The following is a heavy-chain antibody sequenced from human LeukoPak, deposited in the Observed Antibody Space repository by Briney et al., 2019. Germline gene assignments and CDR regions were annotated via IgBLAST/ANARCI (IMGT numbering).Heavy chain of an antibody. CDR1: GFTFSRYS. V-gene: IGHV3-21*01. D-gene: IGHD3-3*01. CDR2: ISGTGSYK. CDR3: ARSNALDYDFWIEESKNWFDP. Sequence: SGGSLRLSCAASGFTFSRYSMNWVRQAPGKGLEWVSSISGTGSYKYYADSVKGRFTISRDNAKNSLYLQMNSLRAEDTAVYYCARSNALDYDFWIEESKNWFDPWGQGTLVTVSS. J-gene: IGHJ5*02.